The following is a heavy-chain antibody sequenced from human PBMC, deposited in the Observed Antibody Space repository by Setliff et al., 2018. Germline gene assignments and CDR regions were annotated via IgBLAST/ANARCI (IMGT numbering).Heavy chain of an antibody. CDR2: INPDGSEK. Sequence: GSLRLSCAASGITFSRFWMNWVRQAPGKGLEWVANINPDGSEKRYVDSVNGRLTISRDNAKNSLYLQMSSLTAEDTAVYFCAAWESTNVWGQGTTVTVSS. CDR3: AAWESTNV. V-gene: IGHV3-7*01. CDR1: GITFSRFW. D-gene: IGHD1-26*01. J-gene: IGHJ6*02.